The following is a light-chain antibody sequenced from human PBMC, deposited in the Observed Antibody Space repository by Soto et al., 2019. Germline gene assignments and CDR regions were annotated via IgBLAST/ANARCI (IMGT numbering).Light chain of an antibody. CDR2: AAS. J-gene: IGKJ4*01. CDR1: QSVSSN. CDR3: QQYNNWPLT. V-gene: IGKV3-15*01. Sequence: EIVMTQSPATLSVSPGERATLSCRASQSVSSNLAWYQQKPGQAPRLHIYAASTRATGIPARFTCSGSGTQFTLTISGLQSEDFAVYYCQQYNNWPLTFGGGTKVEIK.